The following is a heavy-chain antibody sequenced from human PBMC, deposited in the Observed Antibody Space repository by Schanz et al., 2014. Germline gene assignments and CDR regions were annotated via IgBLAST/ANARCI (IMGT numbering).Heavy chain of an antibody. J-gene: IGHJ4*03. CDR3: AKGQLLSYYFDY. Sequence: VHLVESGGGVVQPGGSLRLSCAASRLTFANEDIHWVRQAPGKGLEWVSAISGSGGDTYYADSVKGRFTISRDNSKNTLYLQMNSLRAEDTAVYYCAKGQLLSYYFDYWGQGTTVTVSS. CDR1: RLTFANED. D-gene: IGHD2-21*01. V-gene: IGHV3-23*04. CDR2: ISGSGGDT.